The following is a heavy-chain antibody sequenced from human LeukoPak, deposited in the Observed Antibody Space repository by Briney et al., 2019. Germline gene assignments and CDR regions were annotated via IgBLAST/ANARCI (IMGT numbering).Heavy chain of an antibody. D-gene: IGHD6-6*01. CDR1: GYTFTSYY. CDR2: INPNSGGT. Sequence: GASVKVSCKASGYTFTSYYMHWVRQAPGQGLEWMGWINPNSGGTNYAQKFQGRVTMTRDTSISTAYMELSRLRSDDTAVYYCARGKYSSHDSINYWGQGTLVTVSS. CDR3: ARGKYSSHDSINY. J-gene: IGHJ4*02. V-gene: IGHV1-2*02.